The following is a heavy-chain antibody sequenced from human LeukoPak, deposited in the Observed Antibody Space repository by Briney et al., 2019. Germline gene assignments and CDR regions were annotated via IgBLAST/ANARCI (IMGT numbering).Heavy chain of an antibody. D-gene: IGHD5-18*01. CDR2: IYHSGST. Sequence: PSGTLSLTCDVSGGSISGSNWWNWVRQPPGKGLEWIGGIYHSGSTNYNPSLKSRVTMSVDKSKNQFSLKLSSVTAADTAVFYCVRRRYNYGFDSWGQGTLVTVSS. CDR3: VRRRYNYGFDS. V-gene: IGHV4-4*02. J-gene: IGHJ4*02. CDR1: GGSISGSNW.